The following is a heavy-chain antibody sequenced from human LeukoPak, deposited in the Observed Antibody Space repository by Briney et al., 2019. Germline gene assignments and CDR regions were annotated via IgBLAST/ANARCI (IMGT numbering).Heavy chain of an antibody. V-gene: IGHV4-59*01. D-gene: IGHD4-11*01. CDR3: ARDSYSNYYFDY. CDR1: DGSFSSYY. CDR2: IYYSGST. Sequence: SETLSLTCNVSDGSFSSYYWSWIRQPPGKGLEWIGYIYYSGSTNYNPSLKSRVTISVDTSKNQFSLKLSSVTAADTAVYYCARDSYSNYYFDYWGQGTLVTVSS. J-gene: IGHJ4*02.